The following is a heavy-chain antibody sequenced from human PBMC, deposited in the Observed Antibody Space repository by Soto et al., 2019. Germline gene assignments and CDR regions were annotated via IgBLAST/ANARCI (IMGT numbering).Heavy chain of an antibody. V-gene: IGHV1-69*13. Sequence: GASVKVSCKASGGTFSSYAISWVRQAPGQGLEWMGGIIPIFGTANYAQKFQGRVTITADESTSTAYMELSSLRSEDTAVYYCARALTGAYGMDVWGQGTTVTVSS. CDR1: GGTFSSYA. CDR3: ARALTGAYGMDV. CDR2: IIPIFGTA. D-gene: IGHD3-9*01. J-gene: IGHJ6*02.